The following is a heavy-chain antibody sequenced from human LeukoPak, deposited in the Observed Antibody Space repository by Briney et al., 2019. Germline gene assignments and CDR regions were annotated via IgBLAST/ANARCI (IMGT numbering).Heavy chain of an antibody. CDR2: INPDTGAT. CDR1: GYTFTGYY. V-gene: IGHV1-2*02. D-gene: IGHD2-2*01. J-gene: IGHJ6*02. Sequence: ASVKVSCKASGYTFTGYYMHWARQAPGRGLDWMGWINPDTGATDIAQKFQGRVTMTRDTSISAAYMELSRLRSDDTAVYYCTRDHCSYINCYEDYYYGMDVWGQGTTVTVSS. CDR3: TRDHCSYINCYEDYYYGMDV.